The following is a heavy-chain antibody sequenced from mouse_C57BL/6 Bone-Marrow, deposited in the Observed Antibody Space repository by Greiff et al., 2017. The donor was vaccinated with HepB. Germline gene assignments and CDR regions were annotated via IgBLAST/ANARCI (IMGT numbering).Heavy chain of an antibody. CDR1: GFTFSDAW. J-gene: IGHJ1*03. CDR3: TRGIHYYGSSHWYFDV. D-gene: IGHD1-1*01. Sequence: EVKLEESGGGLVQPGGSMKLSCAASGFTFSDAWMDWVRQSPEKGLEWVAEIRNKANNHATYYAESVKGRFTISRDDSKSSVYLQMNSLRAEDTGIYYCTRGIHYYGSSHWYFDVWGTGTTVTVSS. CDR2: IRNKANNHAT. V-gene: IGHV6-6*01.